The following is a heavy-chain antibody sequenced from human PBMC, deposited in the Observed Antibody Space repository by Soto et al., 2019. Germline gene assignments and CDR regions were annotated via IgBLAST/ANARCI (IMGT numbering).Heavy chain of an antibody. CDR1: GYTFTRYA. CDR2: INPGNGDT. V-gene: IGHV1-3*01. J-gene: IGHJ4*02. D-gene: IGHD2-21*02. Sequence: ASVKVSCKASGYTFTRYAMHWVRQAPGQRPEWMGWINPGNGDTKYSEKLQGRVTFTRDTSATTIYMEPSSLRSEDTALYYCARNSYISGDDDSYYFDYWGQGTPVTVSS. CDR3: ARNSYISGDDDSYYFDY.